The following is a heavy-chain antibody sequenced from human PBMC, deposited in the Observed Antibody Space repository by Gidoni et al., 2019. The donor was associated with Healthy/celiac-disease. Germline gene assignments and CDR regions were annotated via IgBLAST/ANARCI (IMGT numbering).Heavy chain of an antibody. CDR2: INSDGSST. CDR1: AFPFSSYW. V-gene: IGHV3-74*01. D-gene: IGHD3-22*01. CDR3: ARVGAYYDSSGIDY. J-gene: IGHJ4*02. Sequence: EVQLVESGGGLVQPGGSLRLSCAPSAFPFSSYWKHCVRQAPGKGLAWVSRINSDGSSTSYADSVKGRFTISRDNAKNTLYLQMNSLRAEDTAVYYCARVGAYYDSSGIDYWGQGTLVTVSS.